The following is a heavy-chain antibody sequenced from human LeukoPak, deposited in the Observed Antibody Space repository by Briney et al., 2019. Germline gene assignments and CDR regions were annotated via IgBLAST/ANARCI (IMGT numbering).Heavy chain of an antibody. CDR3: TRGGMTTAATPWWY. D-gene: IGHD4-17*01. CDR1: GYTFTSYG. V-gene: IGHV1-18*01. Sequence: GASVKVSCKASGYTFTSYGITWVRQAPGQGLEWMGWISAYNGNTIYAQKLQGRVTMTTDTSTSTAYMELRSLRSDDTAVYYCTRGGMTTAATPWWYWGQGTLVTVSS. CDR2: ISAYNGNT. J-gene: IGHJ4*02.